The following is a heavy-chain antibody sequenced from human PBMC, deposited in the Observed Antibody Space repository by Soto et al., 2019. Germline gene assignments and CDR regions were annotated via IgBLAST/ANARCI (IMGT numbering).Heavy chain of an antibody. D-gene: IGHD3-22*01. CDR2: IIPIFGTP. CDR1: GGTFSTYV. CDR3: ARPTLEYSYDNCGYSSDY. Sequence: QVQLVQSGAEVKKPGSSVKVSCKASGGTFSTYVITWVRQAPGQGLEWMGGIIPIFGTPHYAQKFQGRASITADEYPSTAYMEHSSRRSDDTAVYYCARPTLEYSYDNCGYSSDYWGQGTLVTVSS. J-gene: IGHJ4*02. V-gene: IGHV1-69*12.